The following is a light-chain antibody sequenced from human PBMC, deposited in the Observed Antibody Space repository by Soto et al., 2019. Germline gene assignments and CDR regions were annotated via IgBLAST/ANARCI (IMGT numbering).Light chain of an antibody. V-gene: IGKV1-39*01. CDR1: QSISSY. CDR3: QQYNNWPPWT. J-gene: IGKJ1*01. Sequence: DIQMTQSPFSLSASVGDRVTITCRASQSISSYLNWYQQKPGKAPKLLIYAASSLQSGVPSRFSGSGSGTDFTLTISSLQPEDFATYYCQQYNNWPPWTFGQGTKV. CDR2: AAS.